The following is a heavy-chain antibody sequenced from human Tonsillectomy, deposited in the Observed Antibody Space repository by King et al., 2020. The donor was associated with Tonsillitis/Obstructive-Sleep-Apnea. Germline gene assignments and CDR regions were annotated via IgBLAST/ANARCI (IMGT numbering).Heavy chain of an antibody. V-gene: IGHV3-21*06. CDR3: ARVTESSSWYIFGY. D-gene: IGHD6-13*01. Sequence: VQLVESGGGLVKPGGSLRLSCAASGFTLSSYSMNWVRQAPGKGLEWVSSISSSSSYIYYADSVKGRFTISRDNAKNSLYLKMNSLRAEDTAVYYCARVTESSSWYIFGYWGQGTLVTVS. CDR1: GFTLSSYS. J-gene: IGHJ4*02. CDR2: ISSSSSYI.